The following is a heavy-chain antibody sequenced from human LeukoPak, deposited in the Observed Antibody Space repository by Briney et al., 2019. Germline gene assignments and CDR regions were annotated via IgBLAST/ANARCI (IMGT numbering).Heavy chain of an antibody. V-gene: IGHV1-8*01. Sequence: ASVKVSCKASGYTFTSYDINWVRQATGQGLEWMGWMNPNSGNTGYAEKFQGRVTMTRNTSISTAYMELSSLRSEDTAVYYCARGLWPDYDILTGYSHYYYMDVWGKGTTVTVSS. CDR1: GYTFTSYD. D-gene: IGHD3-9*01. J-gene: IGHJ6*03. CDR2: MNPNSGNT. CDR3: ARGLWPDYDILTGYSHYYYMDV.